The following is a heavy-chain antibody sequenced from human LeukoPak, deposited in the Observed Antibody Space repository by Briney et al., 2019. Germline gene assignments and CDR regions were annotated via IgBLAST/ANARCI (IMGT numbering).Heavy chain of an antibody. CDR2: IGSDGSGK. J-gene: IGHJ4*02. V-gene: IGHV3-30*02. CDR1: GFTFSTYG. CDR3: AKGRSDFDY. Sequence: GGSLRLSCAASGFTFSTYGMYWVRQAPGKGLEWVAFIGSDGSGKYHADSVKGRFTISRGNSKNTLSLQMSSLRAEDTAVYYCAKGRSDFDYWGQGTLVAVSS.